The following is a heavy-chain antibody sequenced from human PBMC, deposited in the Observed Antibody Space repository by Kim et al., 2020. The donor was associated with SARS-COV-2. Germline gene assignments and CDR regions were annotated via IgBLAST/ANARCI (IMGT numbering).Heavy chain of an antibody. D-gene: IGHD3-3*01. CDR2: INHSGST. V-gene: IGHV4-34*01. Sequence: SETLSLTCAVYGGSFSGYYWSWIRQPPGKGLEWIGEINHSGSTNYNPSLKSRVTISVDTSKNQFSLKLSSVTAADTAVYYCAGERVVTIFGVVIMKYGMDVWGQGTTVTVSS. CDR1: GGSFSGYY. J-gene: IGHJ6*01. CDR3: AGERVVTIFGVVIMKYGMDV.